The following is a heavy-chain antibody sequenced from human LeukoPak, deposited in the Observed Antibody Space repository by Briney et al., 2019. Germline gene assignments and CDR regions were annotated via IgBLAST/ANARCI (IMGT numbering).Heavy chain of an antibody. V-gene: IGHV3-21*01. D-gene: IGHD6-19*01. CDR1: GFTFSSYS. CDR2: ISSSSSYI. Sequence: GGSLRLSCAASGFTFSSYSMNWVRQAPGKGLEWVSSISSSSSYIYYADSVKGRFTISRDNAKNSLYLQMNSLRAEDTAVYYCASGYSSGWSLDAFDIWGQGTMVTVSS. J-gene: IGHJ3*02. CDR3: ASGYSSGWSLDAFDI.